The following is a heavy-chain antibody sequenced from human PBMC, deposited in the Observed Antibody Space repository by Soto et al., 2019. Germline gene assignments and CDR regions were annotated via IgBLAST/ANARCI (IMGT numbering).Heavy chain of an antibody. J-gene: IGHJ4*02. V-gene: IGHV4-59*02. CDR1: GGSVSGYH. Sequence: TSETLSLTCNVSGGSVSGYHWSWIRQPPGKVLEWIGYVNNNGNTDYNPSLESRVTISVDTSRNQISLYLTSVTAADTAVYYCAKDLGPPSGTYPDSWGPGTLVTVSS. CDR3: AKDLGPPSGTYPDS. D-gene: IGHD1-26*01. CDR2: VNNNGNT.